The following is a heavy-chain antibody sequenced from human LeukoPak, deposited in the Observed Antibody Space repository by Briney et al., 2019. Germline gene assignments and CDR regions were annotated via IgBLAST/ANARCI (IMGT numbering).Heavy chain of an antibody. J-gene: IGHJ3*01. CDR3: AKDISVGIVAEPVAMVSPLDV. V-gene: IGHV3-9*01. Sequence: GGSLRLSCAASGFTFDDYDMHWVRQAPAKGLEWVSGITWNSDSIAYADSVKGRFTISRDNAKNSLYLQMNSLRAEDAALYYCAKDISVGIVAEPVAMVSPLDVWGQGTMVTVSS. D-gene: IGHD2-2*01. CDR1: GFTFDDYD. CDR2: ITWNSDSI.